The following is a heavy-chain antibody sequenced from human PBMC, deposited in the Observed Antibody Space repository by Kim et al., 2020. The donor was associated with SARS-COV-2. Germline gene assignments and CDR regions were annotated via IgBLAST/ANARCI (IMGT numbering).Heavy chain of an antibody. CDR2: ISAYNGNT. CDR1: GYTFTSYG. CDR3: ARGSRSDIVVVPAAPSSLDYYYYYMDV. J-gene: IGHJ6*03. Sequence: ASVKVSCKASGYTFTSYGISWVRQAPGQGLEWMGWISAYNGNTNYAQKLQGRVTMTTDTSTSTAYMELRSLRSDDTAVYYCARGSRSDIVVVPAAPSSLDYYYYYMDVWGKGTTVTVPS. V-gene: IGHV1-18*01. D-gene: IGHD2-2*01.